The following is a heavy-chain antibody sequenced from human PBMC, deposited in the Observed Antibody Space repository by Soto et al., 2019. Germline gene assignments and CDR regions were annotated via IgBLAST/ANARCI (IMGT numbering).Heavy chain of an antibody. J-gene: IGHJ5*02. Sequence: PSATLSLTCAGDDGPFNDYYWTWIRQTPGKGLEWIGEINHSGITNCNPSLKSRVTIAVDTPKNQFPLKLSSVPAADTAVYYCARGRVGPTDWNWFDPWGQGTLVPVSS. CDR2: INHSGIT. D-gene: IGHD1-26*01. V-gene: IGHV4-34*01. CDR3: ARGRVGPTDWNWFDP. CDR1: DGPFNDYY.